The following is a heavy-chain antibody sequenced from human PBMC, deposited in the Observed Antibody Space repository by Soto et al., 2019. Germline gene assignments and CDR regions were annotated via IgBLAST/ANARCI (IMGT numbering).Heavy chain of an antibody. CDR1: GGSISSSSNYY. Sequence: KTSETLSLTCTVSGGSISSSSNYYWGWIRQPPGKGLEWIGSFYYSGSTYYNPSLKSRVTISVDTSKNQFSLELSSVTAADTAVYYCARRAYYDSSGYPFDYWGQGTLVTVSS. CDR2: FYYSGST. CDR3: ARRAYYDSSGYPFDY. J-gene: IGHJ4*02. V-gene: IGHV4-39*01. D-gene: IGHD3-22*01.